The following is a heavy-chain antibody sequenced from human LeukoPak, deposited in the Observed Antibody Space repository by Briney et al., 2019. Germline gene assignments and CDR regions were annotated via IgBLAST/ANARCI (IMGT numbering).Heavy chain of an antibody. Sequence: GGSLRLSCEASGFTFGSHAIDWVRQAPGKGREWVSGIFVRGGSPHYADSVKGRFTISRDNPRNTVYLQINSLRDEDTAVYYCGKTTVGYSSGQKPAWPVDYWGQGTLVTVSS. D-gene: IGHD5-18*01. J-gene: IGHJ4*02. V-gene: IGHV3-23*01. CDR3: GKTTVGYSSGQKPAWPVDY. CDR2: IFVRGGSP. CDR1: GFTFGSHA.